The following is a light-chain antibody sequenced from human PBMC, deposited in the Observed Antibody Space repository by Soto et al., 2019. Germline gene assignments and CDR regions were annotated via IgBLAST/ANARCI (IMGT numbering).Light chain of an antibody. CDR3: SSYASRTADV. CDR1: SSDVGGYNY. J-gene: IGLJ1*01. CDR2: EVS. V-gene: IGLV2-14*01. Sequence: QSALTQPASVSGSPGQSITISCTGTSSDVGGYNYVSWYQLHPGKAPKLIIYEVSDRPSGVSNRFSGSKSGNTASLTISGLQAEDEADYYCSSYASRTADVFGTGTKLTVL.